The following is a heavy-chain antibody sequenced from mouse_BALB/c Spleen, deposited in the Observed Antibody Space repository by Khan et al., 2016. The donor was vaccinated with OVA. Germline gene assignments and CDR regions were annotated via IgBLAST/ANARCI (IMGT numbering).Heavy chain of an antibody. J-gene: IGHJ3*01. CDR2: MIYTGYT. CDR1: GDSITSGY. V-gene: IGHV3-8*02. D-gene: IGHD2-14*01. Sequence: EVQLQESGPSLVKPSQTLSLTCSVTGDSITSGYWSWIRKFPGNKLEYMGYMIYTGYTDYNPSLKSRLAITRHKSKHQYYLLLNSVTTEDTATSYCARSTYRYAFAYWGQGTLVTVSA. CDR3: ARSTYRYAFAY.